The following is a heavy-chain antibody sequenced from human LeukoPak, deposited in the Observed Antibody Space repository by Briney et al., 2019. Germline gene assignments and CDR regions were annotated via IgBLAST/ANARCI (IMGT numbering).Heavy chain of an antibody. Sequence: ASVKVSCKASGYTFTDYYMHWVRQAPGQGLEWVGWINPNSGGTNYAQKFQGGVTMTRDTSISTAYMELSRLRSDDTAVYYYARGSWEKGLDYWGQGTLVTVSS. J-gene: IGHJ4*02. CDR3: ARGSWEKGLDY. CDR2: INPNSGGT. D-gene: IGHD1-26*01. V-gene: IGHV1-2*02. CDR1: GYTFTDYY.